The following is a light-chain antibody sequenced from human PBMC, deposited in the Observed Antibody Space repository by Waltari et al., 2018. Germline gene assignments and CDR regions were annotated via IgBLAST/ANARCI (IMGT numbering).Light chain of an antibody. Sequence: DIVITQSPDSLTASPGERATINCKSSRNILYRSNHKNHLAWYQQKPGQPPKLLIYWASNRESGVPDRFSGSGSGTDFTLTISSLQPEDVAVYYCQQYYTTPPYTFGQGTKLEIK. V-gene: IGKV4-1*01. CDR3: QQYYTTPPYT. J-gene: IGKJ2*01. CDR1: RNILYRSNHKNH. CDR2: WAS.